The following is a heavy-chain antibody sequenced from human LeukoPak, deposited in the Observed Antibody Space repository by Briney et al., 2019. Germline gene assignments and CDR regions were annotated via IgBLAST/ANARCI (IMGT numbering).Heavy chain of an antibody. CDR2: INEDGSTT. CDR3: VRDLGGRSGH. Sequence: GGSLRLSCAASGFTFSSNWMYWVRQAPGKGLVRVSRINEDGSTTNYADSVKGRSTIFRDNAKNTLYLQMNSLRAEDTAVYYCVRDLGGRSGHWGQGTLVTVSS. J-gene: IGHJ4*02. D-gene: IGHD1-26*01. CDR1: GFTFSSNW. V-gene: IGHV3-74*01.